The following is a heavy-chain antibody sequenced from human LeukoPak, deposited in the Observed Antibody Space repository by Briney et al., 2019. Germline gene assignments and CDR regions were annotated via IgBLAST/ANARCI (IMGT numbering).Heavy chain of an antibody. D-gene: IGHD3-16*01. J-gene: IGHJ4*02. Sequence: SVKVSCKASVGTFSSYAISWVRQAPGQGLEWMGGIIPIFGTANYAQKFQGRVTITADESTSTAYMELSSLRSEDTAVYYCARWGGIKAKRFDYWGQGTLVTVSS. CDR1: VGTFSSYA. CDR2: IIPIFGTA. V-gene: IGHV1-69*01. CDR3: ARWGGIKAKRFDY.